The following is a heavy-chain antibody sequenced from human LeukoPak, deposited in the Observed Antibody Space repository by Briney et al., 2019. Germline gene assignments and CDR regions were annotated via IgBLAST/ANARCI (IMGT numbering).Heavy chain of an antibody. V-gene: IGHV3-23*01. J-gene: IGHJ4*02. CDR2: ISGSGGST. D-gene: IGHD3-9*01. CDR1: GFTFSSYA. CDR3: AKGDVLRYFDWLSFDY. Sequence: GGSLRLSCAASGFTFSSYAMSWVRQAPGKGLEWVSAISGSGGSTYYADSVKGRFTISRDNSKNTLYLQMNNLRAEDTAVYYCAKGDVLRYFDWLSFDYWGQGTLVTVSS.